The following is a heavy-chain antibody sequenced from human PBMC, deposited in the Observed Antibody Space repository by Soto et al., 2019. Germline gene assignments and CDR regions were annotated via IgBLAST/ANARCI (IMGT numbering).Heavy chain of an antibody. Sequence: ASVKVSSKASGGTFSSYAICWVRQAPGQGLERMRGIIPIFGTANYAQKFQGRVTITADESTSTAYMELSSLRSEDTAVYYCARSALPSIAAAGRVSTYYYYYGMDVWGQGTTVTVSS. CDR3: ARSALPSIAAAGRVSTYYYYYGMDV. J-gene: IGHJ6*02. CDR1: GGTFSSYA. V-gene: IGHV1-69*13. D-gene: IGHD6-13*01. CDR2: IIPIFGTA.